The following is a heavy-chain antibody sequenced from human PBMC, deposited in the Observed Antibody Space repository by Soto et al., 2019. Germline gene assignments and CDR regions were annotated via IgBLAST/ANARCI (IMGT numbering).Heavy chain of an antibody. CDR2: IYPGDSDT. CDR3: AREFRSEYRGYPLDY. CDR1: GYSFTSYW. Sequence: GESLKISCKGSGYSFTSYWIGWVRQMPGKGLEWMGIIYPGDSDTRYSPSFQGQVTISADKSISTAYLQWSSLKASDTAMYHCAREFRSEYRGYPLDYGGKGPLVTVSS. V-gene: IGHV5-51*01. J-gene: IGHJ4*02. D-gene: IGHD5-12*01.